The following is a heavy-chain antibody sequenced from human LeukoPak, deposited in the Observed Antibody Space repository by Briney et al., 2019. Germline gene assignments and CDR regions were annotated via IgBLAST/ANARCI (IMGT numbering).Heavy chain of an antibody. J-gene: IGHJ3*02. CDR3: ARDNTVIAAEHFDI. CDR2: IYTSGST. Sequence: PSETLSLTCTVSGGSISSYYWSWIRQPAGKGLEWIGRIYTSGSTNYNPSLKSRVTMSVDTSKNQFSLKLSSVTAADAAVYYCARDNTVIAAEHFDIWGQGTMVTVSS. D-gene: IGHD6-13*01. CDR1: GGSISSYY. V-gene: IGHV4-4*07.